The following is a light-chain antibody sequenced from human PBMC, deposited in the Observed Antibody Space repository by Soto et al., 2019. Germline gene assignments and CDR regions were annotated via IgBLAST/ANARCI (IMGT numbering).Light chain of an antibody. Sequence: QSALTQPASVSGSPGQSITISCTGTSSDVGGYNYVSWYQQHPGKAPKLMIYDVSNRPSGVSNRFSGSKSGNTASLTISGLQAEDEAEYYCSSYTSISLVFGTGTKLTVL. J-gene: IGLJ1*01. CDR1: SSDVGGYNY. CDR2: DVS. CDR3: SSYTSISLV. V-gene: IGLV2-14*01.